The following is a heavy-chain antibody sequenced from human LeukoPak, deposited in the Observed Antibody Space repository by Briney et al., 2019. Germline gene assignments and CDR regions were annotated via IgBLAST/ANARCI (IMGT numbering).Heavy chain of an antibody. Sequence: SGTLSLTCAVSGGSINSSNWWSWVRQPPGKGLEWIGEIYHGGSTNYNPSLKSRVTISVDTSKNQFSLKLSSVTAADTAVYYCARHTDSGLTWFDPWGQGTLVTVSS. V-gene: IGHV4-4*02. CDR3: ARHTDSGLTWFDP. J-gene: IGHJ5*02. CDR2: IYHGGST. D-gene: IGHD3-10*01. CDR1: GGSINSSNW.